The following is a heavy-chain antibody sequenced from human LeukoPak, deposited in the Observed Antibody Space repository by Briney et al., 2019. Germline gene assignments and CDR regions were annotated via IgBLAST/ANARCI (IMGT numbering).Heavy chain of an antibody. CDR1: GFTFSSYA. V-gene: IGHV3-30-3*01. Sequence: TGGSLRLSCAASGFTFSSYAMHWVRQAPGKGLEWVAVISYDGSNKYYADSVKGRFTISRDNSKNTLYLQMNSLRAEDTAVYYCARESPGLGPEGLFDYWGQGTLVTVSS. CDR3: ARESPGLGPEGLFDY. J-gene: IGHJ4*02. CDR2: ISYDGSNK. D-gene: IGHD6-19*01.